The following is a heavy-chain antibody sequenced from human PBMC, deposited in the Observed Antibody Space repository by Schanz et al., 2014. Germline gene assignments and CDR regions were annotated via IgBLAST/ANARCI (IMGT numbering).Heavy chain of an antibody. CDR3: ARPPHDSSGYYPFDY. CDR1: GFTFSSYS. D-gene: IGHD3-22*01. Sequence: VQLVESGGGVVQPGKSLRLSCAASGFTFSSYSMHWVRQAPGKGLEWISYISSSSSTRYYADSVKGRFTISRDNSKNTLYLQMNSLRAEDTAVYYCARPPHDSSGYYPFDYWGQGTLVTVSS. J-gene: IGHJ4*02. CDR2: ISSSSSTR. V-gene: IGHV3-48*01.